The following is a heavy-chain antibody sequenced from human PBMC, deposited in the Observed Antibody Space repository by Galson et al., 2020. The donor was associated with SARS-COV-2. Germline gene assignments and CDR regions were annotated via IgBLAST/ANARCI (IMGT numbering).Heavy chain of an antibody. Sequence: SETLSLTCAVSGDSISSGGYSWSWIRQPPGKGLEWIGYIYQSGSTQYSPSFESRVTISVDRSKNQFSLKLSSVTAADTAVYYCARFFRVSALCSGGQGLLVIVSA. V-gene: IGHV4-30-2*01. CDR1: GDSISSGGYS. D-gene: IGHD2-21*01. CDR2: IYQSGST. CDR3: ARFFRVSALCS. J-gene: IGHJ4*02.